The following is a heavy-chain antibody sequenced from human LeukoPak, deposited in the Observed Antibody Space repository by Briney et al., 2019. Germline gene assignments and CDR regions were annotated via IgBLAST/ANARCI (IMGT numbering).Heavy chain of an antibody. CDR2: ISYDGSNK. CDR3: ANGYSSSWYGNVY. V-gene: IGHV3-30*18. J-gene: IGHJ4*02. D-gene: IGHD6-13*01. Sequence: GGSLRLSCAASGFTFSSYGMRWVRQAPGKGLEWVAVISYDGSNKYYADSVKGRFTISRDNSKNTLYLQMNSLRAEDTAVYYCANGYSSSWYGNVYWGQGTLVTVSS. CDR1: GFTFSSYG.